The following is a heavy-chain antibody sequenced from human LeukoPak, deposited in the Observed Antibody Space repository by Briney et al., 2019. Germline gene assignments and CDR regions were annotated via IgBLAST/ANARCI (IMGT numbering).Heavy chain of an antibody. CDR1: EFSVGSNY. Sequence: PGGSLRLSCAASEFSVGSNYMTWVRQAPGKGLEWVSSISSSSSYIYYADSVKGRFTISRDNAKNSLYLQMNSLRAEDTAVYYCARDPYSGGYGDYYYYYMDVWGKGTTVTISS. V-gene: IGHV3-21*01. CDR2: ISSSSSYI. J-gene: IGHJ6*03. D-gene: IGHD1-26*01. CDR3: ARDPYSGGYGDYYYYYMDV.